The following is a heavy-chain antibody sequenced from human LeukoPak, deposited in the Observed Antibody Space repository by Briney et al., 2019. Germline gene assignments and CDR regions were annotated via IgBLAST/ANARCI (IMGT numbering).Heavy chain of an antibody. V-gene: IGHV3-64D*09. Sequence: GGSLRLSCSASGFTFSSYAMHWVRQAPGQGLEYVSTITGNGGRTYYADSVKGRFTISRDNSKNTLYLQMSSLRPEHTAVYYCVKVLGAYIADYWGQGTLVTVSS. CDR2: ITGNGGRT. D-gene: IGHD3-3*02. CDR1: GFTFSSYA. CDR3: VKVLGAYIADY. J-gene: IGHJ4*02.